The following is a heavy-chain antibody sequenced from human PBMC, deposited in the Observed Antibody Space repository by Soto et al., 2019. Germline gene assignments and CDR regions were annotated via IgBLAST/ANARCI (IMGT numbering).Heavy chain of an antibody. CDR3: AREEAETDYYCGMDV. Sequence: ASVKVSCKASGYTFTSYYMHWVRQAPGQGLEWMGIINPSGGSTSYAQKFQGRVTMTRDTSTSTVYMELSSLRSKDTAVYYCAREEAETDYYCGMDVWGRGTTVTVSS. V-gene: IGHV1-46*03. CDR1: GYTFTSYY. D-gene: IGHD6-19*01. J-gene: IGHJ6*02. CDR2: INPSGGST.